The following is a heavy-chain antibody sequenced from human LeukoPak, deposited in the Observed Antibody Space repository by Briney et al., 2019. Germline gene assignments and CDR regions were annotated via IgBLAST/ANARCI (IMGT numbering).Heavy chain of an antibody. CDR1: GGTFSSYA. Sequence: SVKVSCKASGGTFSSYAISWVRQAPGQGLEWMGGIIPIFGTANYAQKFQGRVTITADESTSTAYMELRSLRSDDTAVYYCARDPGTAPDYFDYWGQGTLVAVSS. D-gene: IGHD1-1*01. CDR3: ARDPGTAPDYFDY. V-gene: IGHV1-69*13. CDR2: IIPIFGTA. J-gene: IGHJ4*02.